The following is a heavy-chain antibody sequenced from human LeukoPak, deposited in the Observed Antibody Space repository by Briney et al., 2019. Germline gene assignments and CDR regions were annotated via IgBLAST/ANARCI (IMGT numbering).Heavy chain of an antibody. CDR3: ARGKAAAGGWFDP. J-gene: IGHJ5*02. D-gene: IGHD6-13*01. V-gene: IGHV4-59*12. Sequence: SETLSLTCTVSGGSISSYYWSWIRQPPGKGLEWIGYIYHSGSTYYNPSLKSRVTISVDRSKNQFSLKLSSVTAADTAVYYCARGKAAAGGWFDPWGQGTLVTVSS. CDR1: GGSISSYY. CDR2: IYHSGST.